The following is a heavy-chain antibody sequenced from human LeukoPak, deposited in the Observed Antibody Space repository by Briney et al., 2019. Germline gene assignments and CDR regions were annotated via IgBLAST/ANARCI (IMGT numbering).Heavy chain of an antibody. CDR2: IYYSGST. J-gene: IGHJ5*02. Sequence: PSETLSLTCTVSGGSISSYYWSWIRQPPGKGLEWVGYIYYSGSTNYNPSLKSRVTISVDTSKNQFSLQLTSVTAADPAVYYCARGPYGDYHARYRIAVAPFDPWGQGTLVTVSS. CDR1: GGSISSYY. V-gene: IGHV4-59*12. D-gene: IGHD4-17*01. CDR3: ARGPYGDYHARYRIAVAPFDP.